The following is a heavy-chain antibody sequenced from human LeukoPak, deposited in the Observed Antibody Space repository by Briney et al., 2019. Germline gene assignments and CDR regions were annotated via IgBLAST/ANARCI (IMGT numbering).Heavy chain of an antibody. CDR2: IWYDGSNK. D-gene: IGHD3-3*01. J-gene: IGHJ6*03. CDR1: GFTFSSYG. V-gene: IGHV3-33*06. Sequence: GGSLRLSCAASGFTFSSYGMHWVRQAPGKGLEWVAVIWYDGSNKYYADSVKGRFTISRGNSKNTLYLQMNSLRAEDTAVYYCAKDGGYYYMDVWGKGTTVTVSS. CDR3: AKDGGYYYMDV.